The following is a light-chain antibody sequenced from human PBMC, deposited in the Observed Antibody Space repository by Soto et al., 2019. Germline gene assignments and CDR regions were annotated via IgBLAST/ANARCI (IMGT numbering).Light chain of an antibody. CDR1: QNVGSAY. V-gene: IGKV3-20*01. Sequence: EIVLTQSPATLSLSPGERATLSCRASQNVGSAYLAWYQQKRGQAPRLLIYGTSGRAAGVPDRFSGSGSGTDFTISSNGLDPEDVAVYYCQHYGPSPWTFGQGTKVEIK. CDR3: QHYGPSPWT. CDR2: GTS. J-gene: IGKJ1*01.